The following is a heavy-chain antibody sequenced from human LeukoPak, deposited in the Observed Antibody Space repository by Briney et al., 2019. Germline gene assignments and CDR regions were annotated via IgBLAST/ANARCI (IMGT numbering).Heavy chain of an antibody. CDR3: ARDQGIYNHRIIDS. CDR2: ISAYNGNT. V-gene: IGHV1-18*01. Sequence: ASPKVSCKASGYTSRSYGISWVRQAPGQGLEWRGWISAYNGNTNFAQEFQGGVTMTTDTSTSTASMELRSLRSDDTAVYYCARDQGIYNHRIIDSWGQGTLVTVSS. J-gene: IGHJ4*02. CDR1: GYTSRSYG. D-gene: IGHD5-12*01.